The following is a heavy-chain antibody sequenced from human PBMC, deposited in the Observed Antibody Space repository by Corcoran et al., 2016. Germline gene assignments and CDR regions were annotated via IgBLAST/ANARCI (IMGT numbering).Heavy chain of an antibody. CDR2: INPNSGGT. CDR1: GYTFTGYY. Sequence: QVQLVQSGAEVKKPGASVKVSCKASGYTFTGYYMHWVRQAPGQGLEWMGWINPNSGGTNYAQKFQGWVTMTRDTSISTAYMELSRLRSDDTAVYYCARTAAGTVPPYYYYYGMDVWGQGTTVTVSS. J-gene: IGHJ6*02. CDR3: ARTAAGTVPPYYYYYGMDV. D-gene: IGHD6-13*01. V-gene: IGHV1-2*04.